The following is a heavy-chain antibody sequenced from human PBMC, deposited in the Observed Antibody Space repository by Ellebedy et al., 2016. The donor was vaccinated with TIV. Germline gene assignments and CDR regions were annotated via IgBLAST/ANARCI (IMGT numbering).Heavy chain of an antibody. CDR2: ISSSSSYI. Sequence: GESLKISXAASGFTFSSYSMNWVRQAPGKGLEWVSSISSSSSYIYYADSVKGRFTISRDNAKNSLYLQMNSLRAEDTAVYYCARQMTHGQGPWGQGTLVTVSS. CDR3: ARQMTHGQGP. D-gene: IGHD2-21*02. CDR1: GFTFSSYS. J-gene: IGHJ5*02. V-gene: IGHV3-21*01.